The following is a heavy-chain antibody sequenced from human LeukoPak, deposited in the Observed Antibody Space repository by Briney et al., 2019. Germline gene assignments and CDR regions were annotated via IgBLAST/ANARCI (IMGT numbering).Heavy chain of an antibody. J-gene: IGHJ4*02. Sequence: GESLKISCKGSRYSFTNYWIAWVRQMPGKGLEWMGIIYLGDSDTRHIPSLQGQVTISADKSISTAYLQWSSLKASDTAMYYCARYSSGYPYPDYWGQGTLVTVSS. CDR3: ARYSSGYPYPDY. CDR1: RYSFTNYW. D-gene: IGHD3-22*01. CDR2: IYLGDSDT. V-gene: IGHV5-51*01.